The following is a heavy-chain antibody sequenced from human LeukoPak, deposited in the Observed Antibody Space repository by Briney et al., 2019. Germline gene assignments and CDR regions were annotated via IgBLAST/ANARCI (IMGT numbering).Heavy chain of an antibody. D-gene: IGHD3-10*01. CDR2: IYHSGST. CDR3: ARPSSGSYSYAFEI. Sequence: PSETLSLTCAVSGGSISSSNWWSWVRQPPGKGLEWIGEIYHSGSTNYNPSLKSRVTISVDKSKNQFSLKLSSVTAADTAVYYCARPSSGSYSYAFEIWGQGTMVTVSS. J-gene: IGHJ3*02. V-gene: IGHV4-4*02. CDR1: GGSISSSNW.